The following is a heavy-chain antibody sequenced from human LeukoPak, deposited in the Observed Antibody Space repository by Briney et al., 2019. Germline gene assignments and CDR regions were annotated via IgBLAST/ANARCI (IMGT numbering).Heavy chain of an antibody. CDR1: GFTFSDYY. CDR3: AREASGYSYGYGEH. Sequence: LSLTCTVSGFTFSDYYMSWIRQAPGKGLEWVSYISSSGSTIYYADSVKGRFTISRDNAKNSLYLQMNSLRAEDTAVYYCAREASGYSYGYGEHWGQGTLVTVSS. D-gene: IGHD5-18*01. CDR2: ISSSGSTI. V-gene: IGHV3-11*01. J-gene: IGHJ4*02.